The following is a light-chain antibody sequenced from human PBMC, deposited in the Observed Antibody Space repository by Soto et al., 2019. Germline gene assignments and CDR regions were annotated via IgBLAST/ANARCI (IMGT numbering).Light chain of an antibody. V-gene: IGKV1-5*01. Sequence: DIQMTQSPSTLSASVRDRVTSTCRASQSISSWLAWYQQKPGKAPKLLIHEASRLESGVPSRFSGSESGTEFTLTISGLLAEDSATYYCQQYTNFPHTFGGGNKVEIK. CDR3: QQYTNFPHT. CDR2: EAS. J-gene: IGKJ4*01. CDR1: QSISSW.